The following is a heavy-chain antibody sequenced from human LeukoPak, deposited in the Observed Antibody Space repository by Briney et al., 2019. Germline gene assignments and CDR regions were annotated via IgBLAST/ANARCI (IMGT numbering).Heavy chain of an antibody. Sequence: PSETLSLTCAVYGGSFSGYYWSWIRQPPGKGLEWIGEINHSGSTNYNPSLKSRVTILVDTSKNQFSLKLSSVTAADTAVYYCARGRGSTSCLDYWGQGTLVTVSS. J-gene: IGHJ4*02. D-gene: IGHD2-2*01. V-gene: IGHV4-34*01. CDR3: ARGRGSTSCLDY. CDR1: GGSFSGYY. CDR2: INHSGST.